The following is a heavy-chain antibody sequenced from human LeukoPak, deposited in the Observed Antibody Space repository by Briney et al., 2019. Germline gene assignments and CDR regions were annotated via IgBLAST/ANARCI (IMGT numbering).Heavy chain of an antibody. CDR2: IKQDGSEK. V-gene: IGHV3-7*01. J-gene: IGHJ2*01. D-gene: IGHD4-23*01. CDR3: AKAGNYGGNSGSYWYFDL. Sequence: PGGSLRLSCAASGFTFSSYWMSWVRQAPGKGLEWVANIKQDGSEKYYVDSVKGRFTISRDNAKNSLYLQMNSLRAEDTAVYYCAKAGNYGGNSGSYWYFDLWGRGTLVTVSS. CDR1: GFTFSSYW.